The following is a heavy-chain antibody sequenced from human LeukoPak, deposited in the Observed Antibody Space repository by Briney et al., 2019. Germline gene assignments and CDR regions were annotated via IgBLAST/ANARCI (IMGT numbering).Heavy chain of an antibody. J-gene: IGHJ3*02. Sequence: ASVKVSCKASGYTFTGYYMHWVRQAPGQGLEWMGWINPNSGGTNYAQKFQGRVTMTRDTSISTAYMELSRLTSDDTAVYYCARGPACYYDSIGAFDIWGQGTMVTVSS. V-gene: IGHV1-2*02. D-gene: IGHD3-22*01. CDR1: GYTFTGYY. CDR3: ARGPACYYDSIGAFDI. CDR2: INPNSGGT.